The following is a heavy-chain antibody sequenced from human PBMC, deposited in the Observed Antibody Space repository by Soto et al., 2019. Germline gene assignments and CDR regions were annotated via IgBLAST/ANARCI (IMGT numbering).Heavy chain of an antibody. CDR2: IIHDGSDK. CDR3: AKDADCDSTTCYATLYNWFDP. D-gene: IGHD2-2*01. CDR1: GFTFSDHG. Sequence: QVQLVESGGGVVQPGRSLRLSCVASGFTFSDHGMHWVRQAPGKGLEWVAAIIHDGSDKYYADSVKGRFTISRDNSKNTLYLQMNSLRAEDTAVYYWAKDADCDSTTCYATLYNWFDPWGQGTLVTVSS. V-gene: IGHV3-30*18. J-gene: IGHJ5*02.